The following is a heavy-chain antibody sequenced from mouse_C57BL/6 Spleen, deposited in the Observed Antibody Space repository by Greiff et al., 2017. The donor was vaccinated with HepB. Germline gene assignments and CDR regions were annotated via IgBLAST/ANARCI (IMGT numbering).Heavy chain of an antibody. J-gene: IGHJ3*01. CDR1: GFTFSSYA. CDR2: ISDGGSYT. CDR3: ARDYYDYGEGEFAY. D-gene: IGHD2-4*01. Sequence: EVKLMESGGGLVKPGGSLKLSCAASGFTFSSYAMSWVRQTPEKRLEWVATISDGGSYTYYPDNVKGRFTISRDNAKDNRYLQMSQLKSEDTAMYYCARDYYDYGEGEFAYWGQGTLVTVSA. V-gene: IGHV5-4*01.